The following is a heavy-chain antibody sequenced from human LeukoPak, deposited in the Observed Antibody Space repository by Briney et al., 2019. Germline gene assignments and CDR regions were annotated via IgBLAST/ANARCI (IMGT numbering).Heavy chain of an antibody. V-gene: IGHV3-48*03. CDR1: GFTFSSYE. Sequence: AGGSLRLSCAASGFTFSSYEMNWVRQAPGKGLEWVSYIGSSGRTIYYADSVKGRFTISRDNAKNSLYLQMSSLRAEDTAVYYCARDPLGGYHTGYFDCWGQGTLVTVSS. CDR2: IGSSGRTI. J-gene: IGHJ4*02. CDR3: ARDPLGGYHTGYFDC. D-gene: IGHD3-16*01.